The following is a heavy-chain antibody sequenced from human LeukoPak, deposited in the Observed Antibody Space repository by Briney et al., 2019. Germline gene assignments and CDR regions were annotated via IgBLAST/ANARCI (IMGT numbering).Heavy chain of an antibody. J-gene: IGHJ6*03. CDR2: IYTSGST. CDR1: GGSVSSYY. CDR3: AKSAYYYYYMDV. V-gene: IGHV4-4*09. Sequence: SETLSLTCTVSGGSVSSYYWSWIRQPPGKGLEWIGYIYTSGSTDYNPSLKSRVTMSVDTSKNQFSLRLSSVTAADTAAYYCAKSAYYYYYMDVWGKGTTVTVSS.